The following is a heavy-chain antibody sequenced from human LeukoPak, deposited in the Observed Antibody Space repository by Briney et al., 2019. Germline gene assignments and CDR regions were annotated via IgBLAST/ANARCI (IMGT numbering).Heavy chain of an antibody. CDR3: APTAEAYTSWWKV. J-gene: IGHJ4*02. V-gene: IGHV1-2*02. D-gene: IGHD3-16*01. CDR1: GYKFTDDY. Sequence: ASVKVSCKASGYKFTDDYMHWVRQAPGQGLEFMGWINPDSGFTNYAQKFKGRVTMTRDTSISTAYLEVRSLTSDDTAVYYCAPTAEAYTSWWKVWGEGTLVTVSS. CDR2: INPDSGFT.